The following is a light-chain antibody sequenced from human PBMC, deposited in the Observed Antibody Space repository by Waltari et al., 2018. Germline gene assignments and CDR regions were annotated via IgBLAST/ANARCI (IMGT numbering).Light chain of an antibody. V-gene: IGLV3-1*01. CDR1: KLRHQY. J-gene: IGLJ3*02. CDR3: QAWDSSTVV. Sequence: SYELTQPPSVSVSPGQTASITCSVDKLRHQYVSWYQQKPGQSPVLVIHDNTQRPSGIPERFSGSNSGNTATLTISGTQAMDEADYHCQAWDSSTVVFGGGTKLTVL. CDR2: DNT.